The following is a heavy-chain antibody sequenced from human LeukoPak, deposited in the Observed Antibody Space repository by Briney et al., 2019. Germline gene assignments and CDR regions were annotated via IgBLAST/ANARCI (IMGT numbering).Heavy chain of an antibody. CDR1: GFTFSIYW. CDR3: GRKTGVTGEAFDC. J-gene: IGHJ4*02. V-gene: IGHV3-7*03. Sequence: GGSLRLSCAASGFTFSIYWMSWVRQAPGKGLEWVANIKVDGSEKYYLDSVKGRFTISRDNAKNSVYLQMNSLRTEDTAVYYCGRKTGVTGEAFDCWGQGTLVTVSS. CDR2: IKVDGSEK. D-gene: IGHD7-27*01.